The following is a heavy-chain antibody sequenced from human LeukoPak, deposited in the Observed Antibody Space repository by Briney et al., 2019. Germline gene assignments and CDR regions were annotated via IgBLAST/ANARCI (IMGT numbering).Heavy chain of an antibody. Sequence: SETLSLTCAVSGGSISSSNWWSWVRQPPGKGLEWIGEIYHSGSTNYNPSLKSRVTISVDKSKNQFSLKLSSVTAADTAVYYCARSRRDYGVDFDYWGQGTLVTVSS. J-gene: IGHJ4*02. D-gene: IGHD4-17*01. V-gene: IGHV4-4*02. CDR3: ARSRRDYGVDFDY. CDR1: GGSISSSNW. CDR2: IYHSGST.